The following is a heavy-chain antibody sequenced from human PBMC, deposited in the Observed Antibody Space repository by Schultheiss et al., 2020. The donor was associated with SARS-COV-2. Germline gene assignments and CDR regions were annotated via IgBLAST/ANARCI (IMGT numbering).Heavy chain of an antibody. CDR1: GFTFSSYS. D-gene: IGHD3-22*01. Sequence: GGSLRLSCAASGFTFSSYSMNWVRQAPGKGLEWVSYISSSSSTIYYADSVKGRFTISRDNAKNSLYLQMNSLRAEDTAVYYCAKDLFQITMIIVVLDYWGQGTLVTVSS. CDR3: AKDLFQITMIIVVLDY. V-gene: IGHV3-48*04. CDR2: ISSSSSTI. J-gene: IGHJ4*02.